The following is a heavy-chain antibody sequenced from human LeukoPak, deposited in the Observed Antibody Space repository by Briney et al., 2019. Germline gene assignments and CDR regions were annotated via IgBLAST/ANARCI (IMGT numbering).Heavy chain of an antibody. D-gene: IGHD1-26*01. V-gene: IGHV4-4*03. J-gene: IGHJ4*02. Sequence: PLGTLSLSRAVSLGSTFTANCCTWVRQPPGKGLEWIGEVHLSGASNYKPSLKSRVNTSIDKSKNQLSLELTSETAADSAIYYCTRESGAFSPFGFWGQGTLVTVSS. CDR1: LGSTFTANC. CDR3: TRESGAFSPFGF. CDR2: VHLSGAS.